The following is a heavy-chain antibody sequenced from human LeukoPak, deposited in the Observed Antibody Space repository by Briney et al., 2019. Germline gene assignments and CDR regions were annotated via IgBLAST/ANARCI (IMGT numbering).Heavy chain of an antibody. D-gene: IGHD4-17*01. CDR2: ISDYNGNT. CDR3: ARVFATVTDIYYFDY. V-gene: IGHV1-18*01. J-gene: IGHJ4*02. CDR1: GYTFTSCG. Sequence: ASVKVSCKASGYTFTSCGISWVRQAPGQGLEWMGWISDYNGNTNYAQKLQGRVTMTTDTSTSTAYMELRSLRSDDTAVYYCARVFATVTDIYYFDYWGQGTLVTVSS.